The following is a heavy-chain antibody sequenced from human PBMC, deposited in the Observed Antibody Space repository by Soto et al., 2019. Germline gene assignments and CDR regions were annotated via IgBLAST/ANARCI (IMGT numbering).Heavy chain of an antibody. V-gene: IGHV3-23*01. CDR1: GFSFTAYI. CDR2: ISVSGDKT. J-gene: IGHJ4*02. CDR3: AKGGWLDD. Sequence: EVHLLESGGDLVQPGGSLRLSCAASGFSFTAYIMSWFRQAPGQGLEWVSAISVSGDKTYYADSVKGRFTISRDEAKNTLYLQLNSLRVDDTAIYYCAKGGWLDDCGQGTLVTVSS. D-gene: IGHD5-12*01.